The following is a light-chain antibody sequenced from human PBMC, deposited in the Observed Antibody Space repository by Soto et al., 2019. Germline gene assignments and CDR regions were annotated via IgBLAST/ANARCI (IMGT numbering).Light chain of an antibody. Sequence: DVQMTQYPSSLSATVGDRVTITCRASQRIRTSLNWYQQKPGKAPKFLIYDASSLQSEVPSRFSGSGSGTDFTLTISNLQPEDFATYYYQQSYSVPPTFGQGTKLEI. CDR3: QQSYSVPPT. CDR1: QRIRTS. J-gene: IGKJ2*01. CDR2: DAS. V-gene: IGKV1-39*01.